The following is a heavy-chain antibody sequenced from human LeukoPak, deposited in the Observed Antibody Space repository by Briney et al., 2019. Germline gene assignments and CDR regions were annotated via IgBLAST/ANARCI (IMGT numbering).Heavy chain of an antibody. V-gene: IGHV3-11*01. CDR1: GFTFSDYY. CDR2: ISSSGSTI. CDR3: ARDDSTTAEGDAFDI. D-gene: IGHD4-17*01. J-gene: IGHJ3*02. Sequence: GGSLRLSCAASGFTFSDYYMSWIRQAPGEGLEWVSYISSSGSTIYYADSVKGRFTISRDNAKNSLYLQMNSLRAEDTAVYYCARDDSTTAEGDAFDIWGQGTMVTVSS.